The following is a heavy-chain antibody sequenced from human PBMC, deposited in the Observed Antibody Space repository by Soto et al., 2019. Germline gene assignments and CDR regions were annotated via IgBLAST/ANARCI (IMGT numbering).Heavy chain of an antibody. CDR2: IYHTGSA. J-gene: IGHJ5*02. D-gene: IGHD3-3*01. V-gene: IGHV4-30-4*01. CDR3: ATHPYYDCYSGDYVES. CDR1: GGSIRSADYY. Sequence: QVQLQESGPGLVKPSQTLSLTCAVSGGSIRSADYYWTWFRQPPGKGLEWVGYIYHTGSAYYNPSLKSRLTISIDTSRDQFSLKLSSVTAADTAVYYCATHPYYDCYSGDYVESWGQGTQINVSS.